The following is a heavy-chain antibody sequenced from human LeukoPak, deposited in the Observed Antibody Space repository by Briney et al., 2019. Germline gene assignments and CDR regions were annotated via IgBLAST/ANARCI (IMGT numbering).Heavy chain of an antibody. CDR1: GFTFSSYG. V-gene: IGHV3-30*02. Sequence: GGSLRLSCAASGFTFSSYGMHWVRQAPGKGLEWVAFIRYDGSNKYYADSVKGRFTISRDNSKNTLYLQMNSLRAEDTAVYYCAKDLVRLWFGELFPPYYFDYWGQGTLVTVSS. D-gene: IGHD3-10*01. J-gene: IGHJ4*02. CDR3: AKDLVRLWFGELFPPYYFDY. CDR2: IRYDGSNK.